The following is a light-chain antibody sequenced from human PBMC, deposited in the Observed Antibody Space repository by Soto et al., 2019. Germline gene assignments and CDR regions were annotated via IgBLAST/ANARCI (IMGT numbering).Light chain of an antibody. Sequence: QSALTQPASVSGSPGQSITISCTGSSSDIGHYNYVSWYQQYPGKAPKLMIYGVRNRPSGISNRFSGSKSANTASLTISGLQADDEADYYCSSYTSTSSYVFGNGTKVTV. CDR1: SSDIGHYNY. V-gene: IGLV2-14*01. J-gene: IGLJ1*01. CDR3: SSYTSTSSYV. CDR2: GVR.